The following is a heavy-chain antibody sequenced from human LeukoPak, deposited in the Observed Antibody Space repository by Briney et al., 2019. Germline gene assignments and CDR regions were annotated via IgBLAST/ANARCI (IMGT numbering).Heavy chain of an antibody. J-gene: IGHJ3*02. CDR1: GFTFSNYW. D-gene: IGHD2-2*01. CDR3: AKSAACSSTSCAMGDAFDI. CDR2: INGDGSSI. V-gene: IGHV3-74*01. Sequence: GGSLRLSCAGSGFTFSNYWMHWVRQAPGKGLVWVSRINGDGSSISYADSVKDRFTISRDNSKNTLYLQMNSLRAEDTAVYYCAKSAACSSTSCAMGDAFDIWGQGTMVTVSS.